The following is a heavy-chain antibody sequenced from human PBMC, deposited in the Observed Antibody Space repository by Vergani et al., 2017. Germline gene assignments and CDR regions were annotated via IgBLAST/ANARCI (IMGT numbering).Heavy chain of an antibody. Sequence: QVQLVQSGAEVKKPGSSVKVSCKASGGTFSSYAISWVRQAPGQGLEWMGGIIPIFGTANYAQKFQGRVMITADESTSTAYMELSSLRSEDTAVYYCAREFGAGTTRGDGWFDPWGQGTLVTVSS. V-gene: IGHV1-69*12. CDR2: IIPIFGTA. CDR3: AREFGAGTTRGDGWFDP. CDR1: GGTFSSYA. D-gene: IGHD1-1*01. J-gene: IGHJ5*02.